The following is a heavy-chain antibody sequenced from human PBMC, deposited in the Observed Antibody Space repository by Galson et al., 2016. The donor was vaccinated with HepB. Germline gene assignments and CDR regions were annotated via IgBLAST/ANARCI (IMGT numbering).Heavy chain of an antibody. V-gene: IGHV3-30-3*01. CDR1: GFTFSSHA. D-gene: IGHD3-10*01. J-gene: IGHJ6*02. Sequence: SLRLSCAASGFTFSSHAMHWVRQAPGKGLEWVAVITYDGSNTYYADAVKGRFTISRDNTKNTLYLHMNSLRAEDTAVYYCARVRTPNYYGSGNYYYYAMDVWGQGTTVTVSS. CDR3: ARVRTPNYYGSGNYYYYAMDV. CDR2: ITYDGSNT.